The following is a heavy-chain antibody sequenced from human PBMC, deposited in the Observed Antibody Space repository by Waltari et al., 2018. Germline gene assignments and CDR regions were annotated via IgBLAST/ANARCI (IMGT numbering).Heavy chain of an antibody. Sequence: EVQLVESGGGLVQPGGSLRLSCAASGFTFSSYELNWVRQAPGKGLEWVSYISSSGSTIYYADSVKGRFTISRDNAKNSLYLQMNSLRAEDTAVYYCAAQGPWELDAFDIWGQGTMVTVSS. CDR2: ISSSGSTI. CDR1: GFTFSSYE. V-gene: IGHV3-48*03. CDR3: AAQGPWELDAFDI. D-gene: IGHD1-26*01. J-gene: IGHJ3*02.